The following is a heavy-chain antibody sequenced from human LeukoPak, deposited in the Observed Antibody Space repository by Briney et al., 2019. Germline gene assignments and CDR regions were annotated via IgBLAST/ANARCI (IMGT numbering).Heavy chain of an antibody. D-gene: IGHD6-19*01. CDR3: AKWLTQYHYYMDA. V-gene: IGHV3-7*01. CDR1: GFTFRNYW. Sequence: GGSLRLSCAASGFTFRNYWMGWVRQAPGKGLEWVANIKQDGSDKDYVDSVKGRFTISRDNAKNSLYLQMNSLTAEDTAVYYCAKWLTQYHYYMDAWGKGTTVTVSS. CDR2: IKQDGSDK. J-gene: IGHJ6*03.